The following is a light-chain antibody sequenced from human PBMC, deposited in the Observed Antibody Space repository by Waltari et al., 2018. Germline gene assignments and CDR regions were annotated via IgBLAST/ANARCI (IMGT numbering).Light chain of an antibody. CDR2: DIK. J-gene: IGLJ3*02. Sequence: QSALTQPRSVSGSPGQSVTISCTGTSNDVGGYHYVSWYQQHPDKAPKLIIYDIKKRPSGVPDRFSGSKSGNTASLTISGLQAEDEADYYCCSYVGSNTYWVFGGGTKLTVL. CDR1: SNDVGGYHY. V-gene: IGLV2-11*01. CDR3: CSYVGSNTYWV.